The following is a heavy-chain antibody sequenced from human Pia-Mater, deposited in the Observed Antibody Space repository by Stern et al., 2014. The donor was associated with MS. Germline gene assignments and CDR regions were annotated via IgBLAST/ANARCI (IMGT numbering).Heavy chain of an antibody. V-gene: IGHV4-39*01. J-gene: IGHJ4*02. CDR2: ISYSGST. CDR1: GGSISSSGFY. CDR3: ARQGGRYSPKN. Sequence: QLQLQESGPGLVKPSETLSLTCTVSGGSISSSGFYWGWIRQPPGKGLEWIATISYSGSTYYNSSLKSRVTMSVDPSKNQFSLKLSSVTDADTAVYYCARQGGRYSPKNWGQGTLVTVSS. D-gene: IGHD1-1*01.